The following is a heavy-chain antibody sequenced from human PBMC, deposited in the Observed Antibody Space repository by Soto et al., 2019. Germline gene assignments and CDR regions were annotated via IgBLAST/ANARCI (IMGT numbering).Heavy chain of an antibody. D-gene: IGHD2-2*01. CDR2: IIPILGIA. V-gene: IGHV1-69*02. Sequence: GASVKVSCKASGGTFSSYTISWVRQAPGQGLEWMGRIIPILGIANYAQKFRGRVTITADKSTSTAYMELSSLRSEDTAVYYCASPNFRYCSSTSCPTGGLDYWGQGTLVTVSS. J-gene: IGHJ4*02. CDR1: GGTFSSYT. CDR3: ASPNFRYCSSTSCPTGGLDY.